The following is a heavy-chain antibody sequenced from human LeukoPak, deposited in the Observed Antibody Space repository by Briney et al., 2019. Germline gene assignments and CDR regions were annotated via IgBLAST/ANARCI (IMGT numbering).Heavy chain of an antibody. CDR1: GGSISSGGYY. J-gene: IGHJ5*02. Sequence: SQTLSLTCTVSGGSISSGGYYWSWIRQHPGKGLEWIGYIYYSGSTYYNPSLKSRVTISVDTSKNQFSLRLSSVTAADTAVYYCARALDCSSTSCRYDNWFDPWGQGTLVTVSS. CDR2: IYYSGST. CDR3: ARALDCSSTSCRYDNWFDP. V-gene: IGHV4-31*03. D-gene: IGHD2-2*01.